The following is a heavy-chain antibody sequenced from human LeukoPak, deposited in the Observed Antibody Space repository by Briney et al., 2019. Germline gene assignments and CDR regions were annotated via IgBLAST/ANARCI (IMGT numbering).Heavy chain of an antibody. CDR1: GGSFSGYY. J-gene: IGHJ4*02. CDR3: ARDRAPALGRLFDY. V-gene: IGHV4-34*01. Sequence: SETLSLTCAVYGGSFSGYYWSWIRQPPGKGLEWIGEINHSGSTNYNPSLKSRVTISVDTSKNQFSLKLSSVTAADTAVYYCARDRAPALGRLFDYWGQGILVTVSS. D-gene: IGHD5-12*01. CDR2: INHSGST.